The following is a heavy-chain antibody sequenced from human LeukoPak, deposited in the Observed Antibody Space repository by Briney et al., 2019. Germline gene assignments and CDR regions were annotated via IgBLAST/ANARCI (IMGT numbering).Heavy chain of an antibody. CDR1: GGSISSGDYY. D-gene: IGHD3-22*01. V-gene: IGHV4-30-4*08. CDR3: ARVYDSSGYYYNYYFDY. Sequence: PSQTLSLTCTVSGGSISSGDYYWSWIRQPPGTGLEWIGYIYYSGSTYYNPSLKSRVTISVDTSKNQFSLKLSSVTAADTAVYYCARVYDSSGYYYNYYFDYWGQGTLVTVSS. CDR2: IYYSGST. J-gene: IGHJ4*02.